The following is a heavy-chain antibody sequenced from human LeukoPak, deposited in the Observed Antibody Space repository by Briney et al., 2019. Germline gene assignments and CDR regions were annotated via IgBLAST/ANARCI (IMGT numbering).Heavy chain of an antibody. CDR1: GFTFSSYW. Sequence: GRSLRLSCAASGFTFSSYWMSWVRQAPGRGLEWVANIKQDGSEKYYVDSVKGRFTISRDNAKNSLYLQMNSLRAEDTAVYYCARWVVVPASKTLPPPYNGFDPWGQGTLVTVSS. CDR3: ARWVVVPASKTLPPPYNGFDP. D-gene: IGHD2-2*01. V-gene: IGHV3-7*01. CDR2: IKQDGSEK. J-gene: IGHJ5*02.